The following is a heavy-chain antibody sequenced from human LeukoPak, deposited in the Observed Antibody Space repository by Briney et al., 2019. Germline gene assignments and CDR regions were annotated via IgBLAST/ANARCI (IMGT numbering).Heavy chain of an antibody. Sequence: GGSLRLSCAASGFTFSSYAMSWVRQAPGKGLEWVSAISGSGGSTYYADSVKGRFTISRDNSKNTPYLQMNSLRAEDTAVYYCAKDPVSNVGQPDAFDIWGQGTMVTVSS. D-gene: IGHD6-13*01. CDR1: GFTFSSYA. CDR3: AKDPVSNVGQPDAFDI. J-gene: IGHJ3*02. V-gene: IGHV3-23*01. CDR2: ISGSGGST.